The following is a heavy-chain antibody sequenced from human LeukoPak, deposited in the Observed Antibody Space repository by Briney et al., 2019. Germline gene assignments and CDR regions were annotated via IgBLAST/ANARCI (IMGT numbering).Heavy chain of an antibody. Sequence: PSETLSLTCAVYGGSFSGYYWSWIRQPPGEGLEWIGEINHSGSTNYNPSLKSRVTISVDTSKNQFSLKLSSVTAADTAVYYCARDTAMAWGYYYYMDVWGKGTTVTVSS. CDR3: ARDTAMAWGYYYYMDV. J-gene: IGHJ6*03. D-gene: IGHD5-18*01. CDR1: GGSFSGYY. V-gene: IGHV4-34*01. CDR2: INHSGST.